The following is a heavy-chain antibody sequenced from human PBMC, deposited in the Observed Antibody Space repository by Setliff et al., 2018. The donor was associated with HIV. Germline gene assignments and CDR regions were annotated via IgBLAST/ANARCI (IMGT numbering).Heavy chain of an antibody. CDR2: IYPNTGGT. V-gene: IGHV1-2*02. J-gene: IGHJ4*02. Sequence: ASVKVSCKASGYTFTDYYIHWVRQAPGQGLEWMGWIYPNTGGTNYAQKFQGRVTMTRDTSISTAYMELSRLRFDDTAVYYCARSTTADWGQGTMVTVSS. CDR1: GYTFTDYY. D-gene: IGHD4-17*01. CDR3: ARSTTAD.